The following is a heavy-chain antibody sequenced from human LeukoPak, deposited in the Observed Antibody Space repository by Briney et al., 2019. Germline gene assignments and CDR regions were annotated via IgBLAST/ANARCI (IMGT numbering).Heavy chain of an antibody. CDR2: IYYSGST. V-gene: IGHV4-31*03. CDR3: ARVPYDSSGYYFENWFDP. J-gene: IGHJ5*02. D-gene: IGHD3-22*01. Sequence: SQTLSLTCTVSGGSISSGGYYWSWIRQHPGKGLEWIGYIYYSGSTYYNPSPKSRVTISVDTSKNQFSLKLSSVTAADTAVYYCARVPYDSSGYYFENWFDPWGQGTLVTVSS. CDR1: GGSISSGGYY.